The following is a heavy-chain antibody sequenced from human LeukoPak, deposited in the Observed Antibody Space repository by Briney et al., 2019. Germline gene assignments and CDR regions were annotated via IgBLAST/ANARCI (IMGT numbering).Heavy chain of an antibody. CDR2: ISSSSSYI. Sequence: GGSLRLSCAASGFTFSSHSMNWVRQAPGKGLEWVSSISSSSSYIYYADSVKGRFTISRDNAKNSLYLQMNSLRAEDTAVYYCARELPYQLLRIRNGPMWVFDYWGQGTLVTVSS. V-gene: IGHV3-21*01. D-gene: IGHD2-2*01. CDR1: GFTFSSHS. J-gene: IGHJ4*02. CDR3: ARELPYQLLRIRNGPMWVFDY.